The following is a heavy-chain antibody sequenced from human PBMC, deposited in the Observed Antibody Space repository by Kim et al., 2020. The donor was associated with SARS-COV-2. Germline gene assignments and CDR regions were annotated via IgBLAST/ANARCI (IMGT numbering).Heavy chain of an antibody. CDR1: GFTFSSYG. CDR3: ARDSNALYYPDEYFQD. Sequence: GGSLRLSCAASGFTFSSYGMHWVRQAPGKGLEWVARIDYTGISKYYADSVKGRFIISTDRSKNTLYLQMNSLRVEDTAVYYCARDSNALYYPDEYFQDWGQGTLVTVSS. D-gene: IGHD3-22*01. J-gene: IGHJ1*01. V-gene: IGHV3-33*08. CDR2: IDYTGISK.